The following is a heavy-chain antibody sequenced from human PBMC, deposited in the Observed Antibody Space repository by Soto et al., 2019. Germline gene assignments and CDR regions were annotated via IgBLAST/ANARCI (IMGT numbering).Heavy chain of an antibody. V-gene: IGHV1-46*01. CDR3: ARDGVYASSGYYQD. CDR2: INPSGGST. D-gene: IGHD3-22*01. CDR1: GYPFTSYY. Sequence: GSVKVYSKASGYPFTSYYIHWVRQAPAQGLEWTGIINPSGGSTSYAQKFQGRVTMTSDTSTSTVYMELSSLRSEDTAVYYCARDGVYASSGYYQDWGQGTMVTVYS. J-gene: IGHJ4*02.